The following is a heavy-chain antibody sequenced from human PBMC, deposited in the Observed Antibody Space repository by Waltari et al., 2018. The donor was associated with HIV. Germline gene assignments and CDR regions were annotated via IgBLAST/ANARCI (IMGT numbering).Heavy chain of an antibody. J-gene: IGHJ6*02. V-gene: IGHV4-34*01. CDR2: INHSGST. Sequence: QVQLQQWGAGLLKPSETMSLTCAVYGGSFSGYYWSWIRQPPGKGLEWIGEINHSGSTNYNPSLKSRVTISVDTSKNQFSLKLSSVTAADTAVYYCARVEYQLLGDYYYGMDVWGQGTTVTVSS. CDR3: ARVEYQLLGDYYYGMDV. CDR1: GGSFSGYY. D-gene: IGHD2-2*01.